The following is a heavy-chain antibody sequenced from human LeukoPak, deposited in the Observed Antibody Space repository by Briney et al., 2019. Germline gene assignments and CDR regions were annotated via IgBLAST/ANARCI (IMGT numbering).Heavy chain of an antibody. V-gene: IGHV1-2*02. CDR2: INPNSGGTNPNSGAT. Sequence: ASVNASCKPSGYTFTGYYMHWVRQAPGQGLEWMGWINPNSGGTNPNSGATNYAQKFQGRVTMPRDTSISTAYMELSRLTSDDTAVYYCARDMRRGRDYYGSGTLVFRGERAIVSVSS. CDR1: GYTFTGYY. J-gene: IGHJ4*02. CDR3: ARDMRRGRDYYGSGTLVF. D-gene: IGHD3-10*01.